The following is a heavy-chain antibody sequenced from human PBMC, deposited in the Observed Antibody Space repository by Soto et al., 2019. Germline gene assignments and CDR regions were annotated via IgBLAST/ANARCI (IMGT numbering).Heavy chain of an antibody. Sequence: EVQLVESGGGLVKPGGSLRLSCAASGFTFTNAWINWVRQAPGKGLEWVGRIKSKTDGGTTDYAEPVKRRFAISRDDSNNMVYLQMNSLKIEDTAVYYCTTDSYSTIIIVRFDYWGHGTLVTVSS. J-gene: IGHJ4*01. D-gene: IGHD3-22*01. CDR2: IKSKTDGGTT. V-gene: IGHV3-15*07. CDR3: TTDSYSTIIIVRFDY. CDR1: GFTFTNAW.